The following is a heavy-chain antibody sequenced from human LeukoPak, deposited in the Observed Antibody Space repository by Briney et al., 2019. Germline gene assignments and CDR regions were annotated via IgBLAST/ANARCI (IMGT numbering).Heavy chain of an antibody. D-gene: IGHD1-1*01. CDR3: ARGEYNWNDGQRDY. Sequence: GGSLGLSCAASGFTVSSNYMSWVRQAPGKGLEWVSVIYSGGSTYYADSVKGRFTISRDNSKNTLYLQMNSLRAEDTAVYYCARGEYNWNDGQRDYWGQGTLVTVSS. CDR2: IYSGGST. J-gene: IGHJ4*02. V-gene: IGHV3-66*02. CDR1: GFTVSSNY.